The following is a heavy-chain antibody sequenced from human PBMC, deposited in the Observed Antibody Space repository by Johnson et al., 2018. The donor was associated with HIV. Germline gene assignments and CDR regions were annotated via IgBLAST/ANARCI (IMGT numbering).Heavy chain of an antibody. V-gene: IGHV3-53*01. D-gene: IGHD6-13*01. Sequence: VQLVESGGGLIQPGGSLRLSCAASGFTVSINYMSWVRQAPGKGLEWVSVIYSGGSTYYADSVKGRFTISRDNSKNTLFLQMNSLSAEDTALYFCAKYRMAGPGATGTFDIWGQGTMVTVSS. J-gene: IGHJ3*02. CDR2: IYSGGST. CDR3: AKYRMAGPGATGTFDI. CDR1: GFTVSINY.